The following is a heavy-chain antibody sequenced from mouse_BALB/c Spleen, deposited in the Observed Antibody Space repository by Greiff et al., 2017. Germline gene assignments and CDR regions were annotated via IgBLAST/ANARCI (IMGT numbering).Heavy chain of an antibody. D-gene: IGHD1-1*01. CDR3: ARENYGSSALAY. CDR2: IYPGNSDT. J-gene: IGHJ3*01. CDR1: GYSFTSYW. V-gene: IGHV1-5*01. Sequence: VQLQQSGTVLARPGASVKMSCKASGYSFTSYWMHWVKQRPGQGLEWIGAIYPGNSDTSYNQKFKGKAKLTAVTSASTAYMELSSLTNEDSAVYYCARENYGSSALAYWGQGTLVTVSA.